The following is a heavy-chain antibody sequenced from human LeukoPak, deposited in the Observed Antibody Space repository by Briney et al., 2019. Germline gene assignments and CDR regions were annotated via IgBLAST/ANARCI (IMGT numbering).Heavy chain of an antibody. V-gene: IGHV4-59*01. J-gene: IGHJ4*02. CDR1: GGPISSYY. CDR2: IYNSGST. D-gene: IGHD5-24*01. CDR3: ARASVGGYNLCYFDY. Sequence: SETLSLTCSVSGGPISSYYWRGIPEPPGRAVEWFGSIYNSGSTNYNPSLKSRVTVSIQTSKNQFSLQLSSETAADTAIYFCARASVGGYNLCYFDYWGQGTLVTVSS.